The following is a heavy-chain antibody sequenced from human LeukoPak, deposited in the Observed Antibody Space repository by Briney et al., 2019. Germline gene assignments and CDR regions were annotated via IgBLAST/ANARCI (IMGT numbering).Heavy chain of an antibody. V-gene: IGHV4-34*01. CDR3: ARGSGSSWYRGGWFDP. CDR2: INHSGST. CDR1: GGSFSGYY. J-gene: IGHJ5*02. D-gene: IGHD6-13*01. Sequence: SSETLSLTCAVYGGSFSGYYWSWIRQPPGKGLEWIGEINHSGSTNYNPSLKSRVTISVDTSKNQFSLKLSSVTAADTAVYYCARGSGSSWYRGGWFDPWGQGTLVTVSS.